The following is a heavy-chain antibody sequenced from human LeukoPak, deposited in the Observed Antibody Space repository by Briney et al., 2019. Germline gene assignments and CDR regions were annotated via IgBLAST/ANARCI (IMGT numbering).Heavy chain of an antibody. V-gene: IGHV3-74*01. Sequence: AGGSLRLSCAASGFTFSSYWMHWVRQSPGKGLVWVSRIHSDGSSTSYADSVRGRFTISRDNSKNTLYLQMSSLRAEDTAVYYCARDYPTSGIVTIFDYWGQGTLVTVSS. J-gene: IGHJ4*02. CDR3: ARDYPTSGIVTIFDY. D-gene: IGHD1-1*01. CDR2: IHSDGSST. CDR1: GFTFSSYW.